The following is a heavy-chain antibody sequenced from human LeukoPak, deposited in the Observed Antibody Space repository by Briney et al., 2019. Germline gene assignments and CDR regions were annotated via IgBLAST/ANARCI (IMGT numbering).Heavy chain of an antibody. CDR2: MNPNSGNT. V-gene: IGHV1-8*01. CDR1: GYTFTSYD. D-gene: IGHD3-22*01. CDR3: ARGHRTSLDYYDSSGYSPPDY. J-gene: IGHJ4*02. Sequence: ASVKVSCKASGYTFTSYDINWVRQATGQGLEWMGWMNPNSGNTGYAQKFQGRVTMTRNTSISTAYMELSSLRSEDTAVYYCARGHRTSLDYYDSSGYSPPDYWGQGTLVTVSS.